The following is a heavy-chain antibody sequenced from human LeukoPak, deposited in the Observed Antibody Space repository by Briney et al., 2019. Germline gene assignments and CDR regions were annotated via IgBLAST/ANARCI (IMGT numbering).Heavy chain of an antibody. CDR3: ARGGNNTAISNWFDP. CDR2: INHSGST. CDR1: GGSFSGYY. J-gene: IGHJ5*02. V-gene: IGHV4-34*01. Sequence: SETLSLTCAVYGGSFSGYYWSWIRQPPGKGLEWIGEINHSGSTNYNPSLKSRVTISVDTCKNQFSLKLSSVTAADTAVYYCARGGNNTAISNWFDPWGQGTLVTVSS. D-gene: IGHD5-18*01.